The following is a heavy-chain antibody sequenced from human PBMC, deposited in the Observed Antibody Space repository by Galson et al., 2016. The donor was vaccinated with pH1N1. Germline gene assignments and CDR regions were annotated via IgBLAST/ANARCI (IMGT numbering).Heavy chain of an antibody. CDR3: VRGALDMTSTLDIYYLDY. J-gene: IGHJ4*01. V-gene: IGHV4-59*01. Sequence: ETLSLTCTVSGGSISSYHWNWIRQPPGKGLEWIGHIRYNGNTNSHPSLRSRVSMSVDPSRSQFSLTLTSVTAADTAMYYCVRGALDMTSTLDIYYLDYWGQGILVTVSS. D-gene: IGHD2-2*03. CDR1: GGSISSYH. CDR2: IRYNGNT.